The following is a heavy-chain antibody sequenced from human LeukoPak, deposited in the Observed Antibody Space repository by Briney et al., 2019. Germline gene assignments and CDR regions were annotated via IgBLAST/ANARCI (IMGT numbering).Heavy chain of an antibody. CDR3: ARDLGGTYYDSSGYPDAFDI. D-gene: IGHD3-22*01. CDR2: ISTSGRTI. J-gene: IGHJ3*02. CDR1: GFTLSSYE. Sequence: PGGSLRLSCAASGFTLSSYEMDWVRQAPGKGLEWVSYISTSGRTIYYADSVKGRFTISRDNAKNSLYLQMNSLRAEDTSVHFCARDLGGTYYDSSGYPDAFDIWGQGTLVTVSS. V-gene: IGHV3-48*03.